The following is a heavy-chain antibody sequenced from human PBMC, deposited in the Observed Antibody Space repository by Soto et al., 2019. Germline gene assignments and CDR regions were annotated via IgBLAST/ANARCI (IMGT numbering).Heavy chain of an antibody. V-gene: IGHV1-69*13. CDR2: IIPIFGTA. D-gene: IGHD6-13*01. J-gene: IGHJ5*02. Sequence: ASVKVSCKASGGTFSSYAISWVRQGAGQGLEWMGGIIPIFGTANYAQKFQGRVTITADESTSTAYMELSSLRSEDTAVYYCARALAAADSWANWLDPSGQGALVTVS. CDR1: GGTFSSYA. CDR3: ARALAAADSWANWLDP.